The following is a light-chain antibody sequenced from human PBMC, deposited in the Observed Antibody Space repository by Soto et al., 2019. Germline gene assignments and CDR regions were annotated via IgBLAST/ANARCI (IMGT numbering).Light chain of an antibody. J-gene: IGLJ3*02. CDR1: SGHNSYA. CDR3: QTWGTGMQV. V-gene: IGLV4-69*01. Sequence: QSALTQSPSASASLGASVKFTCTLSSGHNSYAIAWHQQQPEKGPRYLMKLNSDGSHTKGDGIPDRSSGSSSGSERYLTISSLQSEDEADYYCQTWGTGMQVFGGGTKLTVL. CDR2: LNSDGSH.